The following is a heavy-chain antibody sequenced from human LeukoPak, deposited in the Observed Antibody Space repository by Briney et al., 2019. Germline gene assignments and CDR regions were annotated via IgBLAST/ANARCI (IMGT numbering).Heavy chain of an antibody. D-gene: IGHD3-10*01. V-gene: IGHV1-69*13. CDR2: IIPIFGTA. CDR1: GGTFSSYA. J-gene: IGHJ5*02. CDR3: ARDRNRYYYGSGSA. Sequence: GASVKLSCKASGGTFSSYAISWVRQAPGQGLEWMGGIIPIFGTANYAQKFQGRVTITADESTSTAYMELSSLRSEDTAVYYCARDRNRYYYGSGSAWGQGTLVTVSS.